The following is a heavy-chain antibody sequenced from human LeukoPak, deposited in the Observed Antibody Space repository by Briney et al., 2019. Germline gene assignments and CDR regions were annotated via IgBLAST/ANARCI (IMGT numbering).Heavy chain of an antibody. CDR3: ARDGGGRTGYASGDFDF. J-gene: IGHJ4*02. CDR1: SYSISSGYY. D-gene: IGHD5-12*01. Sequence: PSETLSLTCAVSSYSISSGYYWDWIRQPPGKGLEWIGTIFYSGRAYYNPSPKSRVTISVDTSKNHFSLKLTSVTAADTAVYFWARDGGGRTGYASGDFDFWGQGTLVTVSS. V-gene: IGHV4-38-2*01. CDR2: IFYSGRA.